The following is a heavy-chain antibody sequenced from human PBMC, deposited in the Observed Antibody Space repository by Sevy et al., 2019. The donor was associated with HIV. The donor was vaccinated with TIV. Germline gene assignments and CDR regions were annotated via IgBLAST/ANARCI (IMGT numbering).Heavy chain of an antibody. V-gene: IGHV3-7*01. CDR1: GFSFRSYW. Sequence: GGSLRLSCAASGFSFRSYWMTWVRQAPGKGLEWVANINRDESATNYVGSVKGGLTSLRENAKNLLYLQMNSLRVDDTAVYYCVTDDRPSGWLFDFWGPGTQVTVSS. CDR2: INRDESAT. D-gene: IGHD6-19*01. CDR3: VTDDRPSGWLFDF. J-gene: IGHJ4*02.